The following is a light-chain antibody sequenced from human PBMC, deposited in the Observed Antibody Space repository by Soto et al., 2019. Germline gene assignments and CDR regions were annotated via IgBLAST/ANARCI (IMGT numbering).Light chain of an antibody. Sequence: EIVMTQSPATLSVSAGESATLSCRASQSIRNYLAWYQQIPGQAPRLLIYAADSRATGVPGRFTGSGSGTVFTLTISSLQPEDSGVYYRQQYDTWPPITFGQGTRLEIK. CDR2: AAD. CDR3: QQYDTWPPIT. V-gene: IGKV3-15*01. CDR1: QSIRNY. J-gene: IGKJ5*01.